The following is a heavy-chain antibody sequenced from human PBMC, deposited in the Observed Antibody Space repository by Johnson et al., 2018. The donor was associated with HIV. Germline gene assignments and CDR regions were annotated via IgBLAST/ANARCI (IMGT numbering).Heavy chain of an antibody. D-gene: IGHD3-16*02. J-gene: IGHJ3*02. Sequence: VQLVESGGGLVQPGRSLRLSCAASGFTFDDYAMHWVRQAPGKGLEWVSGISWNSGSIGYADSVKGRFTISIDNAKNSLYLQMNSLRAEDTAVYYCTTAIVIDAFDIWGQGTMVTVSS. V-gene: IGHV3-9*01. CDR3: TTAIVIDAFDI. CDR1: GFTFDDYA. CDR2: ISWNSGSI.